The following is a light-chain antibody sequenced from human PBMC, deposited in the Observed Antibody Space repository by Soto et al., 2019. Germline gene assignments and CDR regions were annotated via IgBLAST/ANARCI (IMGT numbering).Light chain of an antibody. CDR1: PGIRNE. CDR3: LQDYNYPYT. J-gene: IGKJ2*01. Sequence: AIQMTQSPSSLSASVGDRVTITCRASPGIRNELGWYQQRPGKAPELLIYAASSLQSGVPSRFSGSGSGTDFTLTISSLQPEDFATYYCLQDYNYPYTFGQGTKLEIK. V-gene: IGKV1-6*01. CDR2: AAS.